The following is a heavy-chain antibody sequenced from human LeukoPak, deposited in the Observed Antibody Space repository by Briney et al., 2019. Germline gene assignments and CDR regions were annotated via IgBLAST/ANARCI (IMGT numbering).Heavy chain of an antibody. Sequence: SETLSLTCTVSGGSIRSGSYLWSWIRQSAGKGLEWIGRIYTNGSTNCNPSLKSRVTISVDTSKNQFSLKLNSVTAADTAVYYCARGGDYIWGTYRPFDYWGQGTLVTVSS. CDR1: GGSIRSGSYL. J-gene: IGHJ4*02. CDR3: ARGGDYIWGTYRPFDY. D-gene: IGHD3-16*02. CDR2: IYTNGST. V-gene: IGHV4-61*02.